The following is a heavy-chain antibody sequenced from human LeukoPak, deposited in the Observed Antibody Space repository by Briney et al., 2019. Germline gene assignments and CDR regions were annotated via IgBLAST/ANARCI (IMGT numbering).Heavy chain of an antibody. CDR2: IVVANGNT. Sequence: SVKVSCKTSGFTFRTSAIQWVRQAPGQRLEWRGGIVVANGNTKYADKLEERFTISTDISANRAYWEMSRLRAGDTAVYHCAAERYEGDCCWFDPWGQGSLVTVSS. CDR3: AAERYEGDCCWFDP. J-gene: IGHJ5*02. D-gene: IGHD2-21*02. V-gene: IGHV1-58*02. CDR1: GFTFRTSA.